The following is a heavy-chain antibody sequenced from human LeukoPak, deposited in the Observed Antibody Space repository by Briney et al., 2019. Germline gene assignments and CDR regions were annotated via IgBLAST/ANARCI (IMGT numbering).Heavy chain of an antibody. Sequence: SETLSLTCTVSGGSISSYYWSWIWQPAGKGLESIGHISTSGSTNYNPSLKSRVTMSVDTSKNQFSLKLSSVTGADTAVYYCAKNSCPSGSCYDNRGYFDYWGQGTLVTVSS. CDR2: ISTSGST. J-gene: IGHJ4*02. CDR3: AKNSCPSGSCYDNRGYFDY. CDR1: GGSISSYY. D-gene: IGHD2-15*01. V-gene: IGHV4-4*07.